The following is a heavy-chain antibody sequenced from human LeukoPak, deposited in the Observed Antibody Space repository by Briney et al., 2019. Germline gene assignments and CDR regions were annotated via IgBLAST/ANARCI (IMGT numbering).Heavy chain of an antibody. V-gene: IGHV1-69*05. J-gene: IGHJ6*03. Sequence: ASVKVSCKASGGTFSNYAVSWVRQAPGQGLEWMGSIMPIFNSPNYAQKFQGRVTITTDESTSTAYMELSSLRSEDTAVYYCARGGSTSCYDLCYYYYYMDVWGKGTTVTVSS. CDR1: GGTFSNYA. D-gene: IGHD2-2*01. CDR3: ARGGSTSCYDLCYYYYYMDV. CDR2: IMPIFNSP.